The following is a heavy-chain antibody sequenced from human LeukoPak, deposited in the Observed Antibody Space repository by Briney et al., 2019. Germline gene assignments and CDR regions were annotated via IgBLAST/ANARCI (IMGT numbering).Heavy chain of an antibody. V-gene: IGHV4-30-4*01. Sequence: SETLSLTCTVSGGSISSGDYYWSWIRQPPGKGLEWIGYIYYSGSTYYNPSLKSRVTISVDTSKNQFSPKLSSVTAADTAVYYCARDIVATIHPFDYWGQGTLVTVSS. CDR3: ARDIVATIHPFDY. J-gene: IGHJ4*02. CDR2: IYYSGST. D-gene: IGHD5-12*01. CDR1: GGSISSGDYY.